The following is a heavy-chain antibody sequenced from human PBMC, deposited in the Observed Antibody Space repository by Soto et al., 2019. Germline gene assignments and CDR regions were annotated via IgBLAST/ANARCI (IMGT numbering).Heavy chain of an antibody. CDR3: ARGGVV. D-gene: IGHD2-8*01. J-gene: IGHJ4*02. CDR1: GFNFSNFD. CDR2: ISERGITT. V-gene: IGHV3-48*03. Sequence: GGSLRLSCVASGFNFSNFDMNCVRQAPGRGLEWISLISERGITTTYSDSVMSRFTVSRDNAQSSLYLQMDRLTVEDTGVYYCARGGVVWGRGVLVTVSS.